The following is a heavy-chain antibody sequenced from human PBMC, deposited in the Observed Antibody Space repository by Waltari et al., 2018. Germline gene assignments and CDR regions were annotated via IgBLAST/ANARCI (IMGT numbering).Heavy chain of an antibody. CDR2: INHSGST. Sequence: QVQLQQWGAGLLKPSETLSLTCAVYGGSFSGYYWSWIRQPPGKGLEWIGEINHSGSTNYNPSYTSRVTISVDTSKNQFYRKLSSVTAADTAVYYCAKGPSYDYVWGSYRYNDYWGQGTLVTVSS. V-gene: IGHV4-34*01. J-gene: IGHJ4*02. CDR1: GGSFSGYY. CDR3: AKGPSYDYVWGSYRYNDY. D-gene: IGHD3-16*02.